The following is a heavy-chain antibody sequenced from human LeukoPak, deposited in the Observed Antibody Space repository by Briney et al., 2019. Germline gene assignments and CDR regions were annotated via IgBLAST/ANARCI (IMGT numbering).Heavy chain of an antibody. CDR2: INQDGSII. V-gene: IGHV3-7*01. D-gene: IGHD3-22*01. CDR3: ATSDDSSGSD. J-gene: IGHJ4*02. Sequence: GGSLRLSCAASGFTFSGYRMSWVRQAPGKGLEWVANINQDGSIIHYVDSAKGRFTISRDNAKNSLYLQMNYLRAEDTALYYCATSDDSSGSDWGQGTLVTVSS. CDR1: GFTFSGYR.